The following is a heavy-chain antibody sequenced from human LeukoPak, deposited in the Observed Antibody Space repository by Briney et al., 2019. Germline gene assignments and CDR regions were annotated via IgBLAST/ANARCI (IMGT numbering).Heavy chain of an antibody. V-gene: IGHV3-66*01. CDR2: IYSGGST. Sequence: PGGSLRLSCAASGFTVSSNYMSWVRQAPGKGLEWVSVIYSGGSTYYADSVKGRFTIPRDNSKNTLYLQMNSLRADDTAVYYCAKSGRTSCSTSCYYFDYWGQGTLVTVSS. CDR3: AKSGRTSCSTSCYYFDY. J-gene: IGHJ4*02. D-gene: IGHD2-2*01. CDR1: GFTVSSNY.